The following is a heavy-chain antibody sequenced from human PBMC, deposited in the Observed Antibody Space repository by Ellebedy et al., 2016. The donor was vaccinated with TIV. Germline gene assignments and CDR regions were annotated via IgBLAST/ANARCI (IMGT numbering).Heavy chain of an antibody. V-gene: IGHV3-53*01. Sequence: PGGSLRLSCEVSGLNFSQYSMNWVRQAPGKGLEWVSVIYGGGTIRYADSVKGRFTISRDNSKNTVDLQMNSLRAEDTAVYYCARPTVPATICGACGMDVWGQGTTVIVSS. CDR3: ARPTVPATICGACGMDV. D-gene: IGHD2-2*01. CDR1: GLNFSQYS. J-gene: IGHJ6*02. CDR2: IYGGGTI.